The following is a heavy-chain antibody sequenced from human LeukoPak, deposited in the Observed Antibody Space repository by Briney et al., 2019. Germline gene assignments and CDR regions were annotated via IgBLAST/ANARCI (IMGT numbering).Heavy chain of an antibody. Sequence: GGSLRLSWAGSGFTFSSYGMSWVRQAPGKGLEWVSGISGSGGSTYYADSVKGRFTISRDNSKNTLYLRINSLRADDTAVYYCAKGGSYRSQPYFDYWGQGTPVTVSS. CDR3: AKGGSYRSQPYFDY. CDR1: GFTFSSYG. CDR2: ISGSGGST. V-gene: IGHV3-23*01. J-gene: IGHJ4*02. D-gene: IGHD3-16*02.